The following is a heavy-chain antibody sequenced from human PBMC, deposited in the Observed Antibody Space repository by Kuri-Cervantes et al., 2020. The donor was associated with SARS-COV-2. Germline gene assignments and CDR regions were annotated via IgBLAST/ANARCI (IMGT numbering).Heavy chain of an antibody. CDR1: GFTFSSYG. CDR3: AREGAGVDAFDI. D-gene: IGHD3-10*01. CDR2: ISYDGSNK. Sequence: CAASGFTFSSYGMHWVRQAPGKGLEWVAFISYDGSNKFYADSVRGRFTISRDNSKNTLYLQMNGLRTEDTAVYYCAREGAGVDAFDIWGQGTMVTVSS. J-gene: IGHJ3*02. V-gene: IGHV3-30*03.